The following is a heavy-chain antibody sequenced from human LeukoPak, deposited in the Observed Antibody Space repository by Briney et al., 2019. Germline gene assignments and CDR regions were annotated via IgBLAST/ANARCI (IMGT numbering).Heavy chain of an antibody. D-gene: IGHD4-17*01. CDR3: ASGTSVTTLDY. J-gene: IGHJ4*02. CDR1: GFTVSRNY. Sequence: PGGSLRLSCAASGFTVSRNYMSWVRQAPGKGLESVSITYSDGSTYYADSVKGRFTISRDNSKNTLYLLMNSLRAEDTAVYYCASGTSVTTLDYWGQGTLVTVSS. CDR2: TYSDGST. V-gene: IGHV3-53*01.